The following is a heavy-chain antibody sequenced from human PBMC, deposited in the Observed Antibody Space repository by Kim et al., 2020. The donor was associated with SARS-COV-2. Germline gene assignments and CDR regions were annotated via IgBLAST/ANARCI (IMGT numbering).Heavy chain of an antibody. Sequence: SETLSLTCTVSGGSISSSSYYWGWIRQPPGKGLEWIGSIYYSGSTYYNPSLKSRVTISVDTSKHQFSLKLSSVTAADTAVYYCAGEDAAMAYNYCYGKDVWGQGTSVTVSS. J-gene: IGHJ6*02. CDR1: GGSISSSSYY. V-gene: IGHV4-39*01. CDR3: AGEDAAMAYNYCYGKDV. CDR2: IYYSGST. D-gene: IGHD5-18*01.